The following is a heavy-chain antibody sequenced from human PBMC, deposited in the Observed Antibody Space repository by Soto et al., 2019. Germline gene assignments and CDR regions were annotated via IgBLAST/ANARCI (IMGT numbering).Heavy chain of an antibody. CDR3: AKESYYDSSDYNAFDI. Sequence: GWSLRLSCAASGFTFSTYGMHWVRQAPGKGLEWVAVISYDGSDKYYADSVKGRFTISRDSSKNMLYLQMNSLRAEDTAIYYCAKESYYDSSDYNAFDIWGQGTMVTVSS. CDR1: GFTFSTYG. D-gene: IGHD3-22*01. V-gene: IGHV3-30*18. J-gene: IGHJ3*02. CDR2: ISYDGSDK.